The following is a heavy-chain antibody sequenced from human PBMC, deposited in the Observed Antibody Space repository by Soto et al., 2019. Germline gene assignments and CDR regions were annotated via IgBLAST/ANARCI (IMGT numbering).Heavy chain of an antibody. J-gene: IGHJ6*03. D-gene: IGHD2-15*01. CDR1: GFTFSNYW. V-gene: IGHV3-74*01. CDR2: INSDGSVS. Sequence: EVKLVESGGGLAQPGGSLRLSCAASGFTFSNYWMYWVRQAPGQGLVWVSRINSDGSVSRYADTVKGRLTISRDNVKNYLYLQMNSLRVEDTAVYYCARGDCVGGSCYSLAGYFYYYMDVWGKGTTVTVFS. CDR3: ARGDCVGGSCYSLAGYFYYYMDV.